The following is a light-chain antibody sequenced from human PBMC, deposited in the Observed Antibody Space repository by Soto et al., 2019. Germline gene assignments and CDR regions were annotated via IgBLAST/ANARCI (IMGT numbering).Light chain of an antibody. Sequence: EIALTQSPGTLSLSPGERATLSCRASQSVSSSCLAGYQQKPGQAPRLLSYGASSMATGIPDRFSGSGSGTDFTLTISRLEPDDCAVYYCQQYGSSPLTLGGGTKVEIK. CDR2: GAS. CDR3: QQYGSSPLT. J-gene: IGKJ4*01. CDR1: QSVSSSC. V-gene: IGKV3-20*01.